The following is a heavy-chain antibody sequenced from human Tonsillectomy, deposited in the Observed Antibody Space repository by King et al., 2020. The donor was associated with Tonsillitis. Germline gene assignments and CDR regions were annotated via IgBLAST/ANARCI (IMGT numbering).Heavy chain of an antibody. D-gene: IGHD3-9*01. J-gene: IGHJ4*02. Sequence: DVQLVESGGGLVKPGGSLRLSCAASGFTFSNYSMTWVRQAPGKGLEWVSCISSSSSYIQDADSVKGRFTISRDNAKNSLYLQMNSLRAEDTAVYYCARVTYDILTGYYIDYFDYWGQGTPVTVSS. V-gene: IGHV3-21*01. CDR1: GFTFSNYS. CDR2: ISSSSSYI. CDR3: ARVTYDILTGYYIDYFDY.